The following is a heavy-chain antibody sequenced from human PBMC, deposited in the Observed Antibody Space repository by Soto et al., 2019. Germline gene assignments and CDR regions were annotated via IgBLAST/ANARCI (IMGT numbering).Heavy chain of an antibody. CDR1: GFTFSSYS. D-gene: IGHD2-2*01. CDR2: IYSEGTT. V-gene: IGHV3-53*01. Sequence: GGSLRLSCAAAGFTFSSYSMNWVRQAPGKGLEWVSVIYSEGTTYYADSVKGRFTISRDNSKNTLYLQMNSLRAEDRAVYYCAKSLRPRLLWTHPSVDDYGMDVWGQGTTVTVSS. CDR3: AKSLRPRLLWTHPSVDDYGMDV. J-gene: IGHJ6*02.